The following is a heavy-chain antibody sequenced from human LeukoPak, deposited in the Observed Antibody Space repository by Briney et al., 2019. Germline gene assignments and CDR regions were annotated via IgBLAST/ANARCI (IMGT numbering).Heavy chain of an antibody. J-gene: IGHJ4*02. Sequence: GGSLRLSCAASGFTFSSYSMTWVRQAPGKGLEWVPVISGSGGSTYYGDSVKGRFTISRDNSKNTLYLQMNSLRAEDTAVYYCARAAMVRGVDYFDYWGQGTLVTVSS. D-gene: IGHD3-10*01. CDR3: ARAAMVRGVDYFDY. CDR1: GFTFSSYS. CDR2: ISGSGGST. V-gene: IGHV3-23*01.